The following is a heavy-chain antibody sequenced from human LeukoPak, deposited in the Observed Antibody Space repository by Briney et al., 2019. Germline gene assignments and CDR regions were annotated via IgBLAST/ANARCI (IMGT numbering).Heavy chain of an antibody. CDR1: GGSVSSNSAA. CDR2: TYYRSKWYN. D-gene: IGHD6-13*01. Sequence: SQTLSLTCAISGGSVSSNSAAWNWIRQSPSRGLEWLGRTYYRSKWYNDYAVSVKSRITINPNTSKNQFSLQLNSVTPEDTAVYYCARDPRIAAAVPRGAFDIWGQGTMVTVSS. CDR3: ARDPRIAAAVPRGAFDI. J-gene: IGHJ3*02. V-gene: IGHV6-1*01.